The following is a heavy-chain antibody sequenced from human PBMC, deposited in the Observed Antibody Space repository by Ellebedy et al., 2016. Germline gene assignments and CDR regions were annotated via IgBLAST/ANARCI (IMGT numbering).Heavy chain of an antibody. Sequence: GESLKISCAASGFTFSTYAMSWVRQAPGKGLEWVSAISGSGGSTHYADSVKGRLTISRDNSKKTLYLQMNSLRAEDTAVYYCAILYGSGTYYNRDFDYWGQGTLVTVSS. V-gene: IGHV3-23*01. CDR3: AILYGSGTYYNRDFDY. CDR2: ISGSGGST. CDR1: GFTFSTYA. J-gene: IGHJ4*02. D-gene: IGHD3-10*01.